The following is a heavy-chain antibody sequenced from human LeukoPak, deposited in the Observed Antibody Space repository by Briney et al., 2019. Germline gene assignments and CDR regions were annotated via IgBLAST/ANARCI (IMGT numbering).Heavy chain of an antibody. D-gene: IGHD3-10*01. J-gene: IGHJ4*02. CDR2: ISGSGGGT. V-gene: IGHV3-23*01. CDR1: GFTFSNCA. CDR3: AKDVESGRSADY. Sequence: GGSLRLSCAASGFTFSNCAMSWVRQAPGKGLEWASTISGSGGGTYYADSVKGRFTLSRDNSMHTLYLQMNSLRAEDTAVYYCAKDVESGRSADYWGQGTLVTVSS.